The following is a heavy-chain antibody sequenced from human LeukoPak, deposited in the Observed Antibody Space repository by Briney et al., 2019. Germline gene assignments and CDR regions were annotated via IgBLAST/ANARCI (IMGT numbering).Heavy chain of an antibody. CDR1: GGSFSGYY. V-gene: IGHV4-34*01. CDR3: ARAVGLYGDYDYYYYYMDV. J-gene: IGHJ6*03. Sequence: SETLSLTCAVYGGSFSGYYWSWIRQPPGKGLEWIGEINHSGSTNYNPSLKSRVTISVDKSKNQFSLKLSSVTAADTAVYYCARAVGLYGDYDYYYYYMDVWGKGTTVTVSS. D-gene: IGHD4-17*01. CDR2: INHSGST.